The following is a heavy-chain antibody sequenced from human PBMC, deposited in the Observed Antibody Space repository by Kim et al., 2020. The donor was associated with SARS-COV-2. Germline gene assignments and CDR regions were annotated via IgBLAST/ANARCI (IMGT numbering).Heavy chain of an antibody. D-gene: IGHD4-17*01. CDR3: AADPHYGDYGLYYYYGMDV. CDR2: IVVGSGNT. Sequence: SVKVSCKASGFTFTSSAMQWVRQARGQRLEWIGWIVVGSGNTNYAQKFQERVTITRDMSTSTAYMELSSLRSEDTAVYYCAADPHYGDYGLYYYYGMDVWGQGTTVTVSS. J-gene: IGHJ6*02. CDR1: GFTFTSSA. V-gene: IGHV1-58*02.